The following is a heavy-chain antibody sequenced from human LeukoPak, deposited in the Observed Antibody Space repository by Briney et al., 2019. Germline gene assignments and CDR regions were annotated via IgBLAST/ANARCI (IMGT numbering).Heavy chain of an antibody. V-gene: IGHV3-30*04. CDR3: ARAWSWELRGAFDI. CDR1: GFTFSSYA. CDR2: ISYDGSNK. D-gene: IGHD1-26*01. Sequence: GGSLRLSWAASGFTFSSYAMHWVRQAPGKGLEWVAVISYDGSNKYYADSVKGRFTISRDNSKNTLYLQMNSLRAEDTAVYYCARAWSWELRGAFDIWGQGTMVTVSS. J-gene: IGHJ3*02.